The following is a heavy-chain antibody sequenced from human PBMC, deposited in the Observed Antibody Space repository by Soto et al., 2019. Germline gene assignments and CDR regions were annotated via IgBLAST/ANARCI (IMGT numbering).Heavy chain of an antibody. CDR1: GGTFSSYA. D-gene: IGHD1-26*01. Sequence: QVQLVQSGAEVKKPGSSVKVSSKASGGTFSSYAISWVRQAPGQGLEWMGGIIPIFGTANYAQKFQGRVTITADESTSTAYTELSSLRSEDTAVYYCARKGELPNAEYFQHWGQGPLVPVSS. J-gene: IGHJ1*01. CDR2: IIPIFGTA. V-gene: IGHV1-69*01. CDR3: ARKGELPNAEYFQH.